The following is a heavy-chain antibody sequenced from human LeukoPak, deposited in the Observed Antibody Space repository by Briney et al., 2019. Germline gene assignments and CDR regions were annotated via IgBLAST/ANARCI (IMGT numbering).Heavy chain of an antibody. CDR2: IIPIFGTA. J-gene: IGHJ4*02. Sequence: ASVTVSFLACGWTFSNYAISWVRQAPGQGLEWMGGIIPIFGTANYPQILQGRLTHSTDESTSTAYKELISLRSEDTAVYYCARDHYARLRGGFFYWGQGTLVTVSS. CDR3: ARDHYARLRGGFFY. CDR1: GWTFSNYA. V-gene: IGHV1-69*05. D-gene: IGHD4-17*01.